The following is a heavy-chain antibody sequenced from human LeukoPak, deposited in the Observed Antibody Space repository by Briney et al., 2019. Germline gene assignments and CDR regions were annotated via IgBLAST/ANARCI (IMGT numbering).Heavy chain of an antibody. CDR2: IYTSGST. J-gene: IGHJ6*03. D-gene: IGHD5-24*01. CDR3: ARHGRWLQWAYYMDV. CDR1: GGSISSYY. Sequence: PSETLSLTCTVSGGSISSYYWSWIRQPPGKGLEWIGYIYTSGSTNYNPSLKSRVTISVDTSKNQFSLKLSSVTAADTAVYYCARHGRWLQWAYYMDVWGKGTTVTVSS. V-gene: IGHV4-4*09.